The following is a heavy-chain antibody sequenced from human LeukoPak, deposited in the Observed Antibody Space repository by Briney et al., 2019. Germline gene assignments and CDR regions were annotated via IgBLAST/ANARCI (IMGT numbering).Heavy chain of an antibody. Sequence: GASVKVSCKASGYTFTSYGISWVRQAPGQGLEWMGWISGYNGNTNYAQKLQGRVTMSTDTSTSTAYMELRSLRSDDTAVYYCARVIIGYSYGGFGFDYWGQGTLVTVSS. D-gene: IGHD5-18*01. J-gene: IGHJ4*02. CDR3: ARVIIGYSYGGFGFDY. V-gene: IGHV1-18*01. CDR2: ISGYNGNT. CDR1: GYTFTSYG.